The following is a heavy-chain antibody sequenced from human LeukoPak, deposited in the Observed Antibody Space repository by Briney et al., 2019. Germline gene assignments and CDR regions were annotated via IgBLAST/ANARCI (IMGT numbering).Heavy chain of an antibody. Sequence: GASVKVSCKASGYTFTSYGISGVRQAPGQGREWMGWISAYNGNTSYAQKLQGRVTMTTDTSTSNAYRELRSLRSDDTAVYYCARGVVVTAISPLDYWGQGTLVTVSS. CDR1: GYTFTSYG. CDR3: ARGVVVTAISPLDY. J-gene: IGHJ4*02. CDR2: ISAYNGNT. V-gene: IGHV1-18*01. D-gene: IGHD2-21*02.